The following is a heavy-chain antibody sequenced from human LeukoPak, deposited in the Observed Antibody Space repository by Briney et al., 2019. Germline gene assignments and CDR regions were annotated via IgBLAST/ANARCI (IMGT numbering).Heavy chain of an antibody. CDR3: AKGLWSSFDY. J-gene: IGHJ4*02. Sequence: PGGSLRLSCAASGFTFSSYGMHWVRQAPGKGLEWVAVIWYDGSNKYYADSVKGRFTISRDNSKNTLYLQMNSLRAEDTAVYYCAKGLWSSFDYWGQETLVTVSS. CDR1: GFTFSSYG. CDR2: IWYDGSNK. D-gene: IGHD3-10*01. V-gene: IGHV3-30*02.